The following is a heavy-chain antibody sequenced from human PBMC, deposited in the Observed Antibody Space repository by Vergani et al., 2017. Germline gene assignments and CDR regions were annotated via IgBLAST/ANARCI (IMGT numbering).Heavy chain of an antibody. Sequence: QVQLVQSGAEVKKPGSSVKVSCKASGGTFSSYAISWVRQAPGQGLEWMGRIIPILGTANYAQKFQGRVTITADESTSTAYMELSSLRSEDTAVYYCATYVLRFLEWLPNEFDYWGQGTLVTVSS. CDR3: ATYVLRFLEWLPNEFDY. CDR1: GGTFSSYA. V-gene: IGHV1-69*11. J-gene: IGHJ4*02. CDR2: IIPILGTA. D-gene: IGHD3-3*01.